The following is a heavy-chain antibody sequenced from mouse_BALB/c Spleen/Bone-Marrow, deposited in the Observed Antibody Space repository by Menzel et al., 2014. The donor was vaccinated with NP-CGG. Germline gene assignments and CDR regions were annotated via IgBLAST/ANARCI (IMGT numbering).Heavy chain of an antibody. D-gene: IGHD2-10*02. CDR3: AISGGYGNFLAGFAY. Sequence: VQLKESGAELVKPGASVKLSCTASGFNIKDTYMHWVKQRPEQGLEWIGRIDPANGNTKYDPKFQGKATITADTYSNTAYLQLSSLTSEDTSVYYCAISGGYGNFLAGFAYWGQGILVNVSA. CDR1: GFNIKDTY. V-gene: IGHV14-3*02. J-gene: IGHJ3*01. CDR2: IDPANGNT.